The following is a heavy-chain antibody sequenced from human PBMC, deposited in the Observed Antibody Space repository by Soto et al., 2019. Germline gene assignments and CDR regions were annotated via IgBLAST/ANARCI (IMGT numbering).Heavy chain of an antibody. V-gene: IGHV3-23*01. CDR2: ISSSGGST. CDR1: GFTFSSYS. D-gene: IGHD3-3*01. CDR3: AKGFFSCRCPYYYVMYF. Sequence: GGSLRLSCAASGFTFSSYSMNWVRQAPGKGLEWVSYISSSGGSTYYADSVKGRFTISRDNSKNTLYLQMNSLRAEDTAVYYCAKGFFSCRCPYYYVMYFCAQGSSVPVSS. J-gene: IGHJ6*02.